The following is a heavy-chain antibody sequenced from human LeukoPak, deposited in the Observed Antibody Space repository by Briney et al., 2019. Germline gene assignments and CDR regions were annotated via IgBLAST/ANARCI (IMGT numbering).Heavy chain of an antibody. D-gene: IGHD1-1*01. CDR3: AKEYGYDYNYFYSMDV. CDR1: GFIVSTSH. CDR2: IRYDGSNK. V-gene: IGHV3-30*02. J-gene: IGHJ6*03. Sequence: GGSLRLSCAVSGFIVSTSHTSWVRQAPGKGLEWVALIRYDGSNKYHADSVKGRFTISRDNSKNTVYLQMNSLRAEDTAVYFCAKEYGYDYNYFYSMDVWGKGTTVTISS.